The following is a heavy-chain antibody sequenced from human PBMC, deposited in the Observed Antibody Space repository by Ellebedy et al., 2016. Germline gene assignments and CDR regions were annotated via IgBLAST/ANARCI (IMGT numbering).Heavy chain of an antibody. CDR2: IGTAGDT. J-gene: IGHJ3*02. Sequence: GESLKISXAASGFTFSSYDMHWARQATGKGLEWVSAIGTAGDTYYPGSVKGRFTISRENAKNSLYLQMNSLRAGDTAVYYCARAAKTDAFDIWGQGTMVTVSS. CDR3: ARAAKTDAFDI. V-gene: IGHV3-13*04. CDR1: GFTFSSYD.